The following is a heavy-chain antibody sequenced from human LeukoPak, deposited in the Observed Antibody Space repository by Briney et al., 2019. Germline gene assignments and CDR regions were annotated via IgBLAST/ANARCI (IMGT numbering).Heavy chain of an antibody. J-gene: IGHJ4*02. CDR1: GGTFSSYA. CDR3: ARSRDGYNYFFDY. D-gene: IGHD5-24*01. Sequence: ASVKVSCKASGGTFSSYAISWVRQAPGQGLEWMGGIIPIFGTANYAQKFQGRVTITADKSTSTAYMELSSLRSEDTAVYYCARSRDGYNYFFDYWGQGTLVTVSS. CDR2: IIPIFGTA. V-gene: IGHV1-69*06.